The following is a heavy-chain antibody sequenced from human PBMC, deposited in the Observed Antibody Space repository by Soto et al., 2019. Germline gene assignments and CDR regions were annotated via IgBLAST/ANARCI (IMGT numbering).Heavy chain of an antibody. CDR2: MSYDGTNK. J-gene: IGHJ4*02. D-gene: IGHD7-27*01. V-gene: IGHV3-30*18. CDR1: GFTFSIYA. CDR3: AKDRTGDGGVFDY. Sequence: QVQLVESGGGVAQPGTSLRLSCAASGFTFSIYAMHWVRQAPGKGLEWVASMSYDGTNKHYADSVKGRFTISRDNSKITLYLQVSSLRAEDTAVYYCAKDRTGDGGVFDYWGQGTLVTVSS.